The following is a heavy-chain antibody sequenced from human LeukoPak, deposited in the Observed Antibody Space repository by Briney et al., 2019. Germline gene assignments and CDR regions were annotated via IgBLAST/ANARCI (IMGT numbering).Heavy chain of an antibody. Sequence: GGSLRLSCAASGFTFSSYWMTWVRQAPGKGLEWVANIKRDGSEENYVDSVKGRFTISRDNAKNSLFLQMSSLGAEDTAVYYCARDAGYYDSSGYYDAFDIWGQGTMVTVSS. CDR3: ARDAGYYDSSGYYDAFDI. V-gene: IGHV3-7*01. CDR1: GFTFSSYW. CDR2: IKRDGSEE. J-gene: IGHJ3*02. D-gene: IGHD3-22*01.